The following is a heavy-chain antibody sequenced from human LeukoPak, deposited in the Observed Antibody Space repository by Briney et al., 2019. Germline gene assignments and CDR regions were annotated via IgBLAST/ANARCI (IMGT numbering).Heavy chain of an antibody. CDR3: ATAWELRNAFDI. D-gene: IGHD1-26*01. V-gene: IGHV1-24*01. CDR2: FDPEDGET. CDR1: GYTLTELS. Sequence: ASVKVSCKVSGYTLTELSMHWVRQAPGKGLEWMGGFDPEDGETIYAQKFQGRVTMTEDTSTDTAYMELSSLRSEDTAVYYCATAWELRNAFDIWAKGQWSPSLQ. J-gene: IGHJ3*02.